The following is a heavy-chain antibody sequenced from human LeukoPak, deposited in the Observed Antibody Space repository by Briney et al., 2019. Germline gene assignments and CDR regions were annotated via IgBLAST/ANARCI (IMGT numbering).Heavy chain of an antibody. J-gene: IGHJ4*02. Sequence: GGSLRLSCTASGFTFGDSAMSWVRQAPGKGLEWVGFIRSKAYGGTTEYAASLKHRFTISRDDSKSIAYLQMSRLKIEDTAVYFCTRDLYSGTYYYQFDYWGQGTLVTVSS. CDR2: IRSKAYGGTT. CDR1: GFTFGDSA. D-gene: IGHD1-26*01. CDR3: TRDLYSGTYYYQFDY. V-gene: IGHV3-49*04.